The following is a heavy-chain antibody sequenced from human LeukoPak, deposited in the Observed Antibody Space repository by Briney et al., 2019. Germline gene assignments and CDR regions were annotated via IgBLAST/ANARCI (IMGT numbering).Heavy chain of an antibody. CDR2: MNPNSGNT. CDR1: RYTFTSYD. Sequence: ASVKVSCKASRYTFTSYDINWVRQATGQGLEWMGWMNPNSGNTGYAQKFQGRVTMTRNTSISTAYMELSSLRSEDTAVYYCAKGSTYYYDSSGYSPSGVDAFDIWGQGTMVTVSS. CDR3: AKGSTYYYDSSGYSPSGVDAFDI. D-gene: IGHD3-22*01. V-gene: IGHV1-8*01. J-gene: IGHJ3*02.